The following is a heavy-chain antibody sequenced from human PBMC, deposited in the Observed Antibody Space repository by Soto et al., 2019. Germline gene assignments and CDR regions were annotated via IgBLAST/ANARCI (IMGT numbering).Heavy chain of an antibody. Sequence: SETLSLTCTVSGGSISSVGYYWSWIRQHPGKGLEWIGYIYYSGSTYYNPSLKSRVTISVGTSKNQFSLKLSSVTAADTAGYYFSRAIAAAGNEYDYLGQGTLVSVS. J-gene: IGHJ4*02. CDR3: SRAIAAAGNEYDY. V-gene: IGHV4-31*03. CDR1: GGSISSVGYY. D-gene: IGHD6-13*01. CDR2: IYYSGST.